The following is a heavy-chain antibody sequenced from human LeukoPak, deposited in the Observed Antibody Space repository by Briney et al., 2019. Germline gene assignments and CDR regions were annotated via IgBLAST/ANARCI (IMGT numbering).Heavy chain of an antibody. CDR3: ARDNKDYGSGSYGYYYYYMDV. V-gene: IGHV4-59*01. Sequence: SETLSLTCAVYGGSISSYYWSWIRQPPGKGLEWIGYIYYSGSTNYNPSLKSRVTISVDTSKNQFSLKLSSVTAADTAVYYCARDNKDYGSGSYGYYYYYMDVWGKGTTVTISS. D-gene: IGHD3-10*01. CDR1: GGSISSYY. J-gene: IGHJ6*03. CDR2: IYYSGST.